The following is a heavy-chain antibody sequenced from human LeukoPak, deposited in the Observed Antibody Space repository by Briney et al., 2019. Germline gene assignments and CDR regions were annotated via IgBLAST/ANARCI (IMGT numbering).Heavy chain of an antibody. J-gene: IGHJ4*02. Sequence: GGSLRLSCAASGFTFTNYAMNWVRQAPGKGLEWVSSIGSSGGSTYYADSVKGRFTISRDNSKNTVYLQMNSLRAEDTAVYYCAKPTYGDYGLDSWGQGTLVTVSS. V-gene: IGHV3-23*01. CDR3: AKPTYGDYGLDS. CDR1: GFTFTNYA. CDR2: IGSSGGST. D-gene: IGHD4-17*01.